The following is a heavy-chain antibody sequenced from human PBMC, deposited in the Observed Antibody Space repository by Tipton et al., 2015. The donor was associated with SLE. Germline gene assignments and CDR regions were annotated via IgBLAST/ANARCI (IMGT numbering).Heavy chain of an antibody. V-gene: IGHV4-4*07. J-gene: IGHJ5*02. CDR2: IHTSGST. CDR3: ARGGDDFWSGQNWFDP. CDR1: GGSISNYY. D-gene: IGHD3-3*01. Sequence: TLSLTCTVSGGSISNYYWSWIRQPAGKGLEWIGRIHTSGSTNYNPSLKSRVTMSVDTSKNQFSLKLNSMTAADTAVYYCARGGDDFWSGQNWFDPWGQGTLVTVSS.